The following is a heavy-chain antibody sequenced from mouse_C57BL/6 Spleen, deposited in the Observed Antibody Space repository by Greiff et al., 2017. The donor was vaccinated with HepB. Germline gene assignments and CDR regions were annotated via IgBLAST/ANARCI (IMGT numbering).Heavy chain of an antibody. CDR2: IDPSDSET. Sequence: QVQLQQSGAELVRPGSSVKLSCKASGYTFTSYWMHWVKQRPIQGLEWIGNIDPSDSETHYNQKFKDKATLTVDKSSSTAYMQLSSLTSEDSAVYYCARGNYYGSSYPSYFDVWGTGTTVTVSS. CDR3: ARGNYYGSSYPSYFDV. D-gene: IGHD1-1*01. CDR1: GYTFTSYW. V-gene: IGHV1-52*01. J-gene: IGHJ1*03.